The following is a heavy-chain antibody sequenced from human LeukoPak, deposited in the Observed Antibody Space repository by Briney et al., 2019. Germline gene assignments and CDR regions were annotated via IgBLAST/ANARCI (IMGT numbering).Heavy chain of an antibody. CDR2: ISGSGVST. V-gene: IGHV3-23*01. CDR1: GFTFSSYA. Sequence: GGSLRLSCAASGFTFSSYAMSWVRQAPGKGLEWVSAISGSGVSTFYADSVKGRFTLSRDNSKNTLSLQMNSLRAEDTAVYYFAKWNSPPQVVPAAYFYYGGKGTLVSV. CDR3: AKWNSPPQVVPAAYFYY. D-gene: IGHD2-2*01. J-gene: IGHJ4*02.